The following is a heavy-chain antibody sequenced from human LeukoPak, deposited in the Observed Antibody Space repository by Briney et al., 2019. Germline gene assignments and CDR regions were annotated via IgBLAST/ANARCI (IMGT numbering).Heavy chain of an antibody. J-gene: IGHJ3*02. CDR2: ISGSGGST. Sequence: GGSLRLSCAASGFTFSTYAMSWVRQAPGKGLKWVSTISGSGGSTNCEDSVKGRFTISRDNSKNTLYLQMNSLRAEDTALYYCAKEKSQCSGGSCSYAFDIWGQGTMVTVSS. V-gene: IGHV3-23*01. CDR1: GFTFSTYA. D-gene: IGHD2-15*01. CDR3: AKEKSQCSGGSCSYAFDI.